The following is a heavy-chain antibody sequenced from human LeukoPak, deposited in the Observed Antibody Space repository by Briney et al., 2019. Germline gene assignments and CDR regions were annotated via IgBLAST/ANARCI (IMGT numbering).Heavy chain of an antibody. V-gene: IGHV3-23*01. CDR2: ISGSGGST. J-gene: IGHJ4*02. Sequence: GGSLRLSCAASGFTFRSYAMNWVRQAPGKGLEWVSAISGSGGSTYYADSVKGRFTISRDNSKNTLYPQMNSLRAEDTAVYYCAKDPHDYGGNSFSYYFDYWGQGTLVTASS. D-gene: IGHD4-23*01. CDR1: GFTFRSYA. CDR3: AKDPHDYGGNSFSYYFDY.